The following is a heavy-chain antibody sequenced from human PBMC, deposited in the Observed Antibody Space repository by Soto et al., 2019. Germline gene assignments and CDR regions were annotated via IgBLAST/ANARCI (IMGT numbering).Heavy chain of an antibody. CDR1: GGTFSSYA. Sequence: QVQLVQSGAEVKKPGSSVKVSCKASGGTFSSYAISWVRQAPGQGLEWMGGIIPIFGTANYAQKFQGRVTIPAYESTSTAYMELSSLRSEDTAVYYCARGVPKCRVITFGGAANYYYCMDVWGQGTTVTVSS. V-gene: IGHV1-69*01. CDR3: ARGVPKCRVITFGGAANYYYCMDV. D-gene: IGHD3-16*01. CDR2: IIPIFGTA. J-gene: IGHJ6*02.